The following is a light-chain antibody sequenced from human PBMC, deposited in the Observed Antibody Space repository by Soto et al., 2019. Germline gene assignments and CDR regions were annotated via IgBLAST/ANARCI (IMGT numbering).Light chain of an antibody. Sequence: DFQLTQSPSFLSASVGDRVTITCRASQGISTYLAWYQQKPGKAPKLLIYTATTLQSGVPSRISGSGSGTEFTLTISSLQPEDFATYYCQQLNNYPPLTFGGGTKVEIK. V-gene: IGKV1-9*01. J-gene: IGKJ4*02. CDR2: TAT. CDR1: QGISTY. CDR3: QQLNNYPPLT.